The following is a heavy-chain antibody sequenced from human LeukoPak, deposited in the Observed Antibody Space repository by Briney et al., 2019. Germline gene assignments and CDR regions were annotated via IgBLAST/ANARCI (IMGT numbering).Heavy chain of an antibody. Sequence: GGSLRLSCAASGFTFSSYSMNWVRQAPGKGLEWVSSISTSSIYIYYADSVKGRFTISRGNAKNSLYLQMNSLRAEDTAVYYCTRPRLGYDYLLDYWGQGTLVTVSS. CDR1: GFTFSSYS. CDR2: ISTSSIYI. V-gene: IGHV3-21*01. J-gene: IGHJ4*02. CDR3: TRPRLGYDYLLDY. D-gene: IGHD5-12*01.